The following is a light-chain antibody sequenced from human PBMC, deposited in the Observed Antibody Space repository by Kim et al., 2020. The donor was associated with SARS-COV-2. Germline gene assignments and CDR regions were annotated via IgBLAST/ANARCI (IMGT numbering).Light chain of an antibody. V-gene: IGKV1-9*01. CDR1: QGISSY. CDR3: QHLNSYPLT. CDR2: AAS. Sequence: DIQLTQSPSFLSASIVDRVIITCRASQGISSYLAWYQQKPGKAPNLLIYAASILQSGVPSRFSGSGSGTEFTLTISSLQPEDFATYYCQHLNSYPLTFGGGTKVDIK. J-gene: IGKJ4*01.